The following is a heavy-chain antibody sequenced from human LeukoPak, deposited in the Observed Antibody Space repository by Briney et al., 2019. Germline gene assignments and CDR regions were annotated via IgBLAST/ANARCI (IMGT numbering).Heavy chain of an antibody. V-gene: IGHV3-33*01. J-gene: IGHJ4*02. D-gene: IGHD5-12*01. Sequence: GRSLRLSCTASGFPFSSYGMHWVRQAPGKGLVWVTVIWPEGTTKYYADFVKGRFTVSRDNSKNTLYLQMNSLRAEDTAVYYCARERPLRGYSGYDPRAYWGQGTLVTVSS. CDR3: ARERPLRGYSGYDPRAY. CDR1: GFPFSSYG. CDR2: IWPEGTTK.